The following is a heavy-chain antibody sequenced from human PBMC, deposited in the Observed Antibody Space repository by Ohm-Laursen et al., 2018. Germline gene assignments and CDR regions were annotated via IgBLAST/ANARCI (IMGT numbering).Heavy chain of an antibody. CDR3: ARDYFNDGHNYGLGDY. Sequence: SLRLSCTATGFTFSSYGMHWVRQAPGKGLEWVAVISYDGSNKYYADSVKGRFTISRDNSKNTLFLQMNSLRAEDTAMYYCARDYFNDGHNYGLGDYWGQGTLVTVSS. CDR1: GFTFSSYG. J-gene: IGHJ4*02. CDR2: ISYDGSNK. D-gene: IGHD5-24*01. V-gene: IGHV3-30*03.